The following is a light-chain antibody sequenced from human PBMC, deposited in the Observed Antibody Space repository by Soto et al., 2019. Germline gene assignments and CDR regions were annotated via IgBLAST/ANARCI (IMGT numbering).Light chain of an antibody. CDR1: SSDVGYYNF. J-gene: IGLJ2*01. V-gene: IGLV2-14*01. Sequence: QSALTQPASVSGSPGQSITISCSGTSSDVGYYNFVSWYQQLPGKAPKLIIYEVSNRPSGISNRFSGSKSDNTASLTISGLQAEDEADYYCSSYTTSNTVLFGGGTKLTVL. CDR2: EVS. CDR3: SSYTTSNTVL.